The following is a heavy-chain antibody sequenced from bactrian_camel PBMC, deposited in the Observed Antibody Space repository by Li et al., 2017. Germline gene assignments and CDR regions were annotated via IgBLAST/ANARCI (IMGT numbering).Heavy chain of an antibody. D-gene: IGHD5*01. V-gene: IGHV3S40*01. CDR1: GLTSFSKYR. CDR2: INGGGDDI. CDR3: VEGWGY. Sequence: VQLVESGGGLVQPGGSLTLSCAVSGLTSFSKYRMNWVRQAPGKGLEWVSAINGGGDDIDYADSVKGRFTISRDNAKNTVYLQLDSLKTEDTAMYYCVEGWGYWGQGTQVTVS. J-gene: IGHJ4*01.